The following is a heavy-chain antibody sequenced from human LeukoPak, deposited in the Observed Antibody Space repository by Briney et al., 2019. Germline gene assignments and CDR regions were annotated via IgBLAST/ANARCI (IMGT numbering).Heavy chain of an antibody. Sequence: SETLSLTCAVYGGSFSGYYWSWIRQPPGKGLEWIGEINHSGSTNYNPSLKSRVTISVDTSKNQFSPKLSSVTAADTAVYYCARASGGVGTYYDFWSGYYTDYFDYWGQGTLVTVSS. CDR1: GGSFSGYY. D-gene: IGHD3-3*01. CDR3: ARASGGVGTYYDFWSGYYTDYFDY. V-gene: IGHV4-34*01. J-gene: IGHJ4*02. CDR2: INHSGST.